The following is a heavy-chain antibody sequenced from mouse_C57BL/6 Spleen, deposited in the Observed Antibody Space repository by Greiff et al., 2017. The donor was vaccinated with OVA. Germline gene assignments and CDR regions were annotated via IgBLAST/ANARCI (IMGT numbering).Heavy chain of an antibody. J-gene: IGHJ2*01. Sequence: QVQLQQSGAELAKPGASVKLSCKASGYTFTSYWMHWVKQRPGQGLEWIGYINPSSGYTKYNQKFKDKATLTADKSSSTAYMQLSSLTYEDSAVYYCAKGGYDYVYYFDYWGQGTTLTVSS. CDR1: GYTFTSYW. D-gene: IGHD2-4*01. V-gene: IGHV1-7*01. CDR3: AKGGYDYVYYFDY. CDR2: INPSSGYT.